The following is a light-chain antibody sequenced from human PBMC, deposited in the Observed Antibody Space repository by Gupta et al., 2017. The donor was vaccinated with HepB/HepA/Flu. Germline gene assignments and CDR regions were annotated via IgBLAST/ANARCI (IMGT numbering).Light chain of an antibody. CDR2: YKSDSDK. J-gene: IGLJ3*02. CDR3: MIWHSSAWV. V-gene: IGLV5-45*02. CDR1: SGLNVGPYR. Sequence: QAVLTQPSSLFASPGASASLPCPLRSGLNVGPYRIYWYQQRPGSPPQYLLRYKSDSDKQQGSGVPSRFSGSKDASANAGMLLISGLQSEDEADYYCMIWHSSAWVFGGGTKLTVL.